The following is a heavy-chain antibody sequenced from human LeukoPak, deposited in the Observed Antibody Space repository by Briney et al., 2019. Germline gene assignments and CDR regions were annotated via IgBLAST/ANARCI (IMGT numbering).Heavy chain of an antibody. CDR3: ARLHYYSSGWYGAFDI. J-gene: IGHJ3*02. Sequence: SETLSLTCAVYGGSFSGYYWSWIRQPPGKGLEWIGEINHSGSTNYNPSLKSRVTISVDTSKNQFSLKLSSVTAADTAVYYCARLHYYSSGWYGAFDIWGQGTMVTVSS. CDR2: INHSGST. V-gene: IGHV4-34*01. CDR1: GGSFSGYY. D-gene: IGHD6-19*01.